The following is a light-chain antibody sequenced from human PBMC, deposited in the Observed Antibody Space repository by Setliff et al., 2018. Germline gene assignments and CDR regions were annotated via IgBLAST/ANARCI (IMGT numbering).Light chain of an antibody. V-gene: IGLV2-14*03. Sequence: QSALTQPASVSGSPGQSITISCTGTSSDVGGYNYVSWYQQHPGKAPKLMIYDVSNRPSGVSNRFSGSKSGNTASLTISGPQAEDEADYYCSSYTGTYVFGSGTKVTVL. J-gene: IGLJ1*01. CDR3: SSYTGTYV. CDR2: DVS. CDR1: SSDVGGYNY.